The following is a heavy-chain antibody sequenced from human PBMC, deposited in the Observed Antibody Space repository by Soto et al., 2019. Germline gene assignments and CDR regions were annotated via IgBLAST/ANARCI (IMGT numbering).Heavy chain of an antibody. Sequence: QITLKESGPTLVKPTQTLTLTCTFSGFSLTTRGVGVGWIRQPPGKALECLALIYWDDDKRYSPSLQSRLSITKDTSKNQVVLTMTNVDPVDTATYYCAHIPNYYPYRWFDPWGQGTLVSVSS. J-gene: IGHJ5*02. D-gene: IGHD3-10*01. CDR2: IYWDDDK. CDR3: AHIPNYYPYRWFDP. V-gene: IGHV2-5*02. CDR1: GFSLTTRGVG.